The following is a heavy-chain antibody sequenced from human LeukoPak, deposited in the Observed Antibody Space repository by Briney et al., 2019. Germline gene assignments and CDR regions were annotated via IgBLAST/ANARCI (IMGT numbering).Heavy chain of an antibody. D-gene: IGHD5-24*01. V-gene: IGHV1-8*03. CDR1: GYTFTSYD. J-gene: IGHJ4*02. CDR2: MNPNSGNT. CDR3: ARFLTQDGYTSDY. Sequence: ASVKVSCKASGYTFTSYDINWVRQATGQGLEWMGWMNPNSGNTGYAQKFQGRVTITRNTSISTAYMELSSLRSEDTAVYYCARFLTQDGYTSDYWGQGTLVTVSS.